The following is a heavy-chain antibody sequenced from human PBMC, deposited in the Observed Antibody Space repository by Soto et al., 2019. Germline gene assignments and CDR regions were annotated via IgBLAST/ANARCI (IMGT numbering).Heavy chain of an antibody. J-gene: IGHJ6*02. D-gene: IGHD6-19*01. V-gene: IGHV4-59*12. CDR2: INHSGST. CDR3: ARGRGSGWNYYGMDV. CDR1: GGSISSYY. Sequence: PSETLSLTCTVSGGSISSYYWSWIRQPPGKGLEWIGDINHSGSTNYNPSLKSRVTISVDTSKNQVSLQLNSVTPEDTAVYFCARGRGSGWNYYGMDVWGQGTTVTVSS.